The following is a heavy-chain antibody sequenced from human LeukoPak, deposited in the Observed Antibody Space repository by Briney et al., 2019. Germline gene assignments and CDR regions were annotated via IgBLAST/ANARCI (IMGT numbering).Heavy chain of an antibody. D-gene: IGHD1-26*01. CDR2: IYHSGST. CDR1: GYSIGSGYY. Sequence: ESSETLSLTCTVSGYSIGSGYYWGWIRQPPGKGLEWIGSIYHSGSTYYNPSLKSRVTISVGTSKNQFSLKLSSVTAADTAVYYCARATSGSYADYYYYYMDVWGKGTTVTVSS. CDR3: ARATSGSYADYYYYYMDV. J-gene: IGHJ6*03. V-gene: IGHV4-38-2*02.